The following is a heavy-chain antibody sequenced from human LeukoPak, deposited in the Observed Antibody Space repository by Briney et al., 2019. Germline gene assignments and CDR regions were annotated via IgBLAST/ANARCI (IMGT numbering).Heavy chain of an antibody. CDR1: GFTVSSNY. V-gene: IGHV3-66*02. CDR3: AREAAAAGFDY. Sequence: GGSLRLSCAASGFTVSSNYMSWVRQAPGKGLEWVSVIYSGGSTYYADSVKGRFTVSRDNSKNTLYLQMNSLRAEDTAVYYCAREAAAAGFDYWGQGTLVTVSS. J-gene: IGHJ4*02. CDR2: IYSGGST. D-gene: IGHD6-13*01.